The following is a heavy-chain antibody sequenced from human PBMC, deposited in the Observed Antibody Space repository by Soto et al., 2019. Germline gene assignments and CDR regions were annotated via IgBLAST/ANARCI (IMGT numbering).Heavy chain of an antibody. J-gene: IGHJ4*02. V-gene: IGHV4-59*12. D-gene: IGHD3-16*02. CDR1: GGSISSYY. CDR2: IYYSGST. CDR3: ARVSYDYVWGSYRYSTQYFDY. Sequence: SETLSLTCTVSGGSISSYYWSWIRQPPGKGLEWIGYIYYSGSTYYNPSLKSRVTISVDTSKNQFSLKLSSVTAADTAVYYCARVSYDYVWGSYRYSTQYFDYWGQGTLVTVSS.